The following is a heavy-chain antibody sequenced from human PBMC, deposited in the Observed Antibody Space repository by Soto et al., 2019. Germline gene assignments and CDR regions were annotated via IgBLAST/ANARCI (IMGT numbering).Heavy chain of an antibody. V-gene: IGHV3-23*01. CDR1: GFTFSSYA. CDR2: ISGSGGST. CDR3: AKESLVVPAAMLDY. D-gene: IGHD2-2*01. Sequence: GGSLRLSCAASGFTFSSYAMIWVRQAPGKGLEWVSAISGSGGSTYYADSVKDRFTISRDNSKNTLYLQMNSLRAEDTAVYYCAKESLVVPAAMLDYWGQGTLVTVSS. J-gene: IGHJ4*02.